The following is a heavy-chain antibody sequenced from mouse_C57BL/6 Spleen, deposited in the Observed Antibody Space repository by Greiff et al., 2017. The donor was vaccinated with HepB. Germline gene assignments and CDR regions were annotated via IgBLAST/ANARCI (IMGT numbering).Heavy chain of an antibody. V-gene: IGHV1-18*01. CDR3: ARSGATMIKNYFDY. CDR1: GYTFTDYN. Sequence: VQLKESGPELVKPGASVKIPCKASGYTFTDYNMDWVKQSHGKSLEWIGDINPNNGGTIYNQKFKGKATLTVDKSSSTAYMELRSLTSEDTAVYYCARSGATMIKNYFDYWGQGTTLTVSS. CDR2: INPNNGGT. D-gene: IGHD2-4*01. J-gene: IGHJ2*01.